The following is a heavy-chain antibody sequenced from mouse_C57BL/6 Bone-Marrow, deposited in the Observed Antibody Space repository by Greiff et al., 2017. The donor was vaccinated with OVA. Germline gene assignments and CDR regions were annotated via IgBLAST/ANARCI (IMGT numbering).Heavy chain of an antibody. CDR2: INPSNGGT. Sequence: VQLQQPGTELVKPGASVKLSCKASGYTFTSYWMHWVKQRPGQGLEWIGNINPSNGGTNYNEKFKSKATLTVDKSSSTAYMQLSSLTSEDSAVYDCARFHSLYDPYWYFDVWGTGTTVTVSS. J-gene: IGHJ1*03. CDR3: ARFHSLYDPYWYFDV. V-gene: IGHV1-53*01. D-gene: IGHD1-2*01. CDR1: GYTFTSYW.